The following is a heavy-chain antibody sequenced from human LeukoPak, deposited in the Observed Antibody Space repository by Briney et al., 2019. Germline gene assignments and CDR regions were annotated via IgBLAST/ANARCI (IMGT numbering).Heavy chain of an antibody. Sequence: SETLSLTCTVSGGSISSYYGSWIRQPAGKGLGWIGRIYTSGSTNYNPSLKSRVTMSVDTSKNQFYLKLSSVTTADTAVYYCARDAARPRLYYYYYYMDVWGKGTTVTVSS. CDR2: IYTSGST. CDR3: ARDAARPRLYYYYYYMDV. CDR1: GGSISSYY. J-gene: IGHJ6*03. V-gene: IGHV4-4*07. D-gene: IGHD6-6*01.